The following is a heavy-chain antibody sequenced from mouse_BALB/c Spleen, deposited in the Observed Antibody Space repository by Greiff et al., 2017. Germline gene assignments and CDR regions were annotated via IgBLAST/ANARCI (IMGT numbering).Heavy chain of an antibody. D-gene: IGHD1-1*01. Sequence: QVQLQQSGAELMKPGASVKISCKATGYTFSSYWIEWVKQRPGHGLEWIGEILPGSGSTNYNEKFKGKATFTADTSSNTAYMQLSSLTSEDSAVYYCARGGYYGSSRYYAMDYWGQGTSVTVSS. CDR3: ARGGYYGSSRYYAMDY. CDR1: GYTFSSYW. V-gene: IGHV1-9*01. J-gene: IGHJ4*01. CDR2: ILPGSGST.